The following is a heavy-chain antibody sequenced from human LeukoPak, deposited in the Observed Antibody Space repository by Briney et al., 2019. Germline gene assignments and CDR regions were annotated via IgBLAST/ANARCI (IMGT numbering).Heavy chain of an antibody. J-gene: IGHJ6*03. V-gene: IGHV1-69*05. CDR3: ARDGGYGEYTTTDYYYMDV. CDR1: GYSFTSYW. CDR2: IIPIFGTA. D-gene: IGHD5-12*01. Sequence: KTSSKASGYSFTSYWNGWVRQAPGEGVEWMGGIIPIFGTANYAQKFQGRVTITTDESTSTAYMELSSLRSEDTAVYYCARDGGYGEYTTTDYYYMDVWGKGTTVTVSS.